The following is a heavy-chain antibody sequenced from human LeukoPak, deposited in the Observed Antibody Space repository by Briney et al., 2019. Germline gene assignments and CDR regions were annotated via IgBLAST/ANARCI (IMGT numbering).Heavy chain of an antibody. CDR2: IYRDGST. Sequence: GGSLRLSCAASGITFSNACMTWVRQAPGKGLEWVSVIYRDGSTYYADSVKGRFTISRDNSRNTLYLQMNSLRADDTAMYYCARHGSGHVFDYWGQGTLVTVSS. CDR1: GITFSNAC. J-gene: IGHJ4*02. V-gene: IGHV3-66*04. CDR3: ARHGSGHVFDY. D-gene: IGHD3-10*01.